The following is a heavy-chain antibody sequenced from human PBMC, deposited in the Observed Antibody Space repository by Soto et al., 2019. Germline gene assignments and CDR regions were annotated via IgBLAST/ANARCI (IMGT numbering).Heavy chain of an antibody. V-gene: IGHV3-30-3*01. Sequence: PVGSLRLSCAASGFTFSSYAMHWVRQAPGKGLEWVAVISYDGSNKYYADSVKGRFTISRDNSKNTLYLQMNSLRAEDTAVYYCARDTIVVVVAATETLYCYSYYGMDVWGQGTTVTVSS. CDR1: GFTFSSYA. CDR3: ARDTIVVVVAATETLYCYSYYGMDV. J-gene: IGHJ6*02. D-gene: IGHD2-15*01. CDR2: ISYDGSNK.